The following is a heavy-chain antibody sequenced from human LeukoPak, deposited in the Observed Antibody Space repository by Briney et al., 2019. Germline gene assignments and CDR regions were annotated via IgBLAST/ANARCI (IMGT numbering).Heavy chain of an antibody. CDR1: GFTFSSYA. Sequence: GGSLRLSCAASGFTFSSYAMSWVRQALGKGLEWVSAISGSGGSTYYADSVKGRFTISRDNSKNTLYPQMNSLRAEDTAVYYCAKQGHIVATMTSPFDYWGQGTLVTVSS. D-gene: IGHD5-12*01. J-gene: IGHJ4*02. CDR2: ISGSGGST. V-gene: IGHV3-23*01. CDR3: AKQGHIVATMTSPFDY.